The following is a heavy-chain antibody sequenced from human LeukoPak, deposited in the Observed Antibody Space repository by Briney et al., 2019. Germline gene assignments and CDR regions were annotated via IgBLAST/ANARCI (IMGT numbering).Heavy chain of an antibody. Sequence: GGSLRLSCAASGFTFGSYGMLWVRQAPGKGLEWVSAISGSGSSTYYADSVKGRFTISRDNSKKTLYLQMNSLRAEDTAVYYCAREQYDTSGRNWFDPWGQGTLVTVSS. D-gene: IGHD3-22*01. CDR1: GFTFGSYG. J-gene: IGHJ5*02. V-gene: IGHV3-23*01. CDR3: AREQYDTSGRNWFDP. CDR2: ISGSGSST.